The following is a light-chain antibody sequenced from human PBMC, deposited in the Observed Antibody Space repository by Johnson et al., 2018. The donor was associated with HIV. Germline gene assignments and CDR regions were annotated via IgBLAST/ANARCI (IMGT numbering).Light chain of an antibody. CDR2: DNN. CDR3: GTWDSRLSPYV. Sequence: QSVLTQPPSVSAAPGQKVTISCSGSNSDIGNNYVSWYQQLPETVPKLLIYDNNKRPSGICDRFSGSKSGTSATLGITGLETGDEADYYCGTWDSRLSPYVFGTGTKVTVL. J-gene: IGLJ1*01. CDR1: NSDIGNNY. V-gene: IGLV1-51*01.